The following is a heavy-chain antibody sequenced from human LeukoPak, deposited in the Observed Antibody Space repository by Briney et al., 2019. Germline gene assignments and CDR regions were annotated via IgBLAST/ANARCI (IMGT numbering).Heavy chain of an antibody. CDR1: GGSFSGYY. Sequence: PSETLSLTCAVYGGSFSGYYWSWIRQPPGKGLEWIGEINHSGSTNYNPSLKSRVTISVDTSKNQFSLKLSSVTAADTAVYYCARRVGLLRYFDWRFDYWGQGTLVTVSS. J-gene: IGHJ4*02. CDR2: INHSGST. D-gene: IGHD3-9*01. CDR3: ARRVGLLRYFDWRFDY. V-gene: IGHV4-34*01.